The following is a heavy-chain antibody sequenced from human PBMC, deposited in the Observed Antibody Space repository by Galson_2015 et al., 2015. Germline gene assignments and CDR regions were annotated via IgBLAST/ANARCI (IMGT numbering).Heavy chain of an antibody. D-gene: IGHD2-21*01. Sequence: SLRLSCAASGFTFSDYYMSWIRRAPGKGLEWVSYISGSGRTIHQADSVKGRFTISRDNAKNSLYLQMNSLRAEDTAVYYCARELRHRTYNYYYGMDVWGQGTTVTVSS. CDR2: ISGSGRTI. V-gene: IGHV3-11*01. J-gene: IGHJ6*02. CDR3: ARELRHRTYNYYYGMDV. CDR1: GFTFSDYY.